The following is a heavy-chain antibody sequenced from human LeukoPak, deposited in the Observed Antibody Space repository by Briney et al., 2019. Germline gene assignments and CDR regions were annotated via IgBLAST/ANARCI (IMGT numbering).Heavy chain of an antibody. CDR1: GGSFSGYY. J-gene: IGHJ6*02. Sequence: PSETLSLTCAVYGGSFSGYYWSWIRQPPGKGLEWIGEINHSGSTNYNPSLKSRVAISVDTSKNQFSLKPSSVTAADTAVYYCARERYRPGAYYYYYGMDVWGQGTTVTVSS. CDR2: INHSGST. CDR3: ARERYRPGAYYYYYGMDV. V-gene: IGHV4-34*01. D-gene: IGHD3-16*02.